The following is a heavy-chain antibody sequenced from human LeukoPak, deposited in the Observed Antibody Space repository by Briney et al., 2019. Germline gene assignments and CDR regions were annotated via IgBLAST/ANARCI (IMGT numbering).Heavy chain of an antibody. J-gene: IGHJ6*03. Sequence: GASVKVSCKASGYTFTSYDINWVRQATGQGLEWMGWMNPNSGNTGYAQKFQGGVTMTRNTSISTAYMELSSLRSEDTAVYYCARGPLGYYYDSSGYYSYYYYYYMDVWGKGTTVTVSS. CDR2: MNPNSGNT. CDR3: ARGPLGYYYDSSGYYSYYYYYYMDV. D-gene: IGHD3-22*01. V-gene: IGHV1-8*01. CDR1: GYTFTSYD.